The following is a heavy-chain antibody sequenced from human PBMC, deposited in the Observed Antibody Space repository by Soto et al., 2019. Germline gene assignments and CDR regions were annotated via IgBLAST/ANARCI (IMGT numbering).Heavy chain of an antibody. CDR2: VNNNSGVT. V-gene: IGHV1-2*07. J-gene: IGHJ4*02. D-gene: IGHD3-22*01. Sequence: QVQVVQSGAEVKQPGASVKVSCKDSGYTFTAYYIHWVRQAPGQALQWMGWVNNNSGVTDISHEFRGRVTLTRDMSTDTAYLELGRLRSDDTAVYYCARATSGYSPRDYWGQGTLVTVTS. CDR1: GYTFTAYY. CDR3: ARATSGYSPRDY.